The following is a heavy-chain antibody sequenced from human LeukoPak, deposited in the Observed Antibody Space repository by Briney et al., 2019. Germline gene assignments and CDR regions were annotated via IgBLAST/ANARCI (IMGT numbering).Heavy chain of an antibody. CDR2: FDPEHGET. CDR1: GYTLTELS. CDR3: ATRRGTWDLVPDY. J-gene: IGHJ4*02. Sequence: ASVKVSCKVSGYTLTELSMQWVRQAPGKGLEWMGSFDPEHGETIYAQKFQGRVTMTEDTSTDTAYMELSSLRFEDTAVYHCATRRGTWDLVPDYWGQGTLVTISS. D-gene: IGHD1-26*01. V-gene: IGHV1-24*01.